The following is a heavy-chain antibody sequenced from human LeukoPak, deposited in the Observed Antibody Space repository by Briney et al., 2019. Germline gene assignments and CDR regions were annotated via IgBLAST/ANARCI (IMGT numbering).Heavy chain of an antibody. J-gene: IGHJ4*02. CDR1: GLTFDDYA. CDR2: ISWNSGGI. D-gene: IGHD3-10*01. Sequence: PGRSLRLSCAASGLTFDDYAVHWVRQAPGKGLEWVSGISWNSGGIGYADSVKGRFTISRDNAKNTLYLQMNSLRLEDTALYYCAKDEDYNSGSYIDYWGQGTLVTVSS. V-gene: IGHV3-9*01. CDR3: AKDEDYNSGSYIDY.